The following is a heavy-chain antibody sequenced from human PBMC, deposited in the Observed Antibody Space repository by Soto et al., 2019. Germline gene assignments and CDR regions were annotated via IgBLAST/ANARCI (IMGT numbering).Heavy chain of an antibody. CDR2: IYYIGST. CDR1: GGSISSSGYY. V-gene: IGHV4-39*01. CDR3: VRDIKYSQGNQGAFDI. Sequence: SETLSRTGTVSGGSISSSGYYWGWIRQPPGKGLEWIGSIYYIGSTYYNPSLKSRLTISVDTSKNQFSLKLSSVTAADTAVYYCVRDIKYSQGNQGAFDIWRQWMMVIGS. J-gene: IGHJ3*02. D-gene: IGHD5-18*01.